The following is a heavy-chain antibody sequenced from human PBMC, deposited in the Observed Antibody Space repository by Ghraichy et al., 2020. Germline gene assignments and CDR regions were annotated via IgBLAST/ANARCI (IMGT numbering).Heavy chain of an antibody. CDR2: VDYRGST. V-gene: IGHV4-59*11. CDR1: GGSISSHY. Sequence: SETLSLTCTVSGGSISSHYWSWIRQPPGKGLEWIGYVDYRGSTNYNPSLKSRVTISGDTSKNQFSLKLSSVTAADTAVYYCASHAPILRYDMDVWGPGTTVTVSS. J-gene: IGHJ6*02. CDR3: ASHAPILRYDMDV.